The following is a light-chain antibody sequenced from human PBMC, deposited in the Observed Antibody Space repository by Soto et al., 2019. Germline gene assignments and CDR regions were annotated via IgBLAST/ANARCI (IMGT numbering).Light chain of an antibody. J-gene: IGLJ3*02. Sequence: SYELTQPLSVSVALGQTARITCGGNNIGSQNVHWYQQKPGQAPVLVIYRDSNRPSGIPERFSGSNSGNTATRTISRAQAGDEADDDCQVWDSSTARVFGGGTKLTVL. CDR2: RDS. CDR3: QVWDSSTARV. CDR1: NIGSQN. V-gene: IGLV3-9*01.